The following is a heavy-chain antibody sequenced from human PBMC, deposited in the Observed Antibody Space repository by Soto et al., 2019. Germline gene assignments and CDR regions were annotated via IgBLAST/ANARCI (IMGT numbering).Heavy chain of an antibody. D-gene: IGHD5-12*01. CDR2: IIPIFGTT. CDR1: GDIFSGYS. J-gene: IGHJ4*01. Sequence: QVQLVHSGAEVKKPGSSVKVSCKTSGDIFSGYSISWVRQAPGQGLEWMGGIIPIFGTTNYAQRFHGRVTITADKATSTVYMELYSLKSEDTAVYYCARDLGSGYDPGDYWGHGTLVTVSS. V-gene: IGHV1-69*14. CDR3: ARDLGSGYDPGDY.